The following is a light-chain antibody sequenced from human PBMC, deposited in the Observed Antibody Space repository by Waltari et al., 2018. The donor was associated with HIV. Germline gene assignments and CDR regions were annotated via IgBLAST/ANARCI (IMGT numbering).Light chain of an antibody. V-gene: IGKV2-28*01. CDR2: LGS. CDR1: QSLLYYNGYNY. Sequence: EIVVTQSPLSLPVTPGEPASISCRSSQSLLYYNGYNYLDWYLQRPGQSPQLLIYLGSNRASGVPDRFSCSGSGTDFTLKISRVEAEDVGVYYCMQALHSPMLTFGGGTKVEIK. J-gene: IGKJ4*01. CDR3: MQALHSPMLT.